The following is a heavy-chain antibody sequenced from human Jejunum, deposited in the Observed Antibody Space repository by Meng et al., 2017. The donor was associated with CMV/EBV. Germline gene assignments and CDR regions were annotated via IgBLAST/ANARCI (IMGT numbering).Heavy chain of an antibody. Sequence: VSGGSVSGGSYYWRWIRQPPGKGLEFIGYIYYNGNTNYNPSLMRRVTISLDTSQNHFSLKLTSVTAADTAVYYCARGTWAAAPSDYWGQGFLVTVSS. CDR2: IYYNGNT. J-gene: IGHJ4*02. CDR1: GGSVSGGSYY. D-gene: IGHD1-1*01. V-gene: IGHV4-61*03. CDR3: ARGTWAAAPSDY.